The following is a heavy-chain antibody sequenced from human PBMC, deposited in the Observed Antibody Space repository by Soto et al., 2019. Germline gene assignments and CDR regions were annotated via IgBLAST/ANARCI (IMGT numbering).Heavy chain of an antibody. CDR1: GGSISSSSYY. Sequence: SETLSLTCTVSGGSISSSSYYWGWIRQPPGKGLEWIGSIYYSGSTYYNPSLKSRVTISVDTSKNQFSLKLSSVTAADTAVYYCARRLDFWSGYAVDYWGQGTLVTVSS. J-gene: IGHJ4*02. V-gene: IGHV4-39*01. CDR3: ARRLDFWSGYAVDY. CDR2: IYYSGST. D-gene: IGHD3-3*01.